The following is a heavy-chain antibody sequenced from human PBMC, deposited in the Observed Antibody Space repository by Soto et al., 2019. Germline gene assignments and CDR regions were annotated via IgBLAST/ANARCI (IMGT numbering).Heavy chain of an antibody. D-gene: IGHD1-1*01. J-gene: IGHJ4*02. Sequence: GESLKISCAVSGFTFSAYWMHWARQVPGKGLTWVSRISDDGSTATYADSVKGRFVISRDNAKNSLYLEMNTLRADDSGLYYCARGPRVSSTGTGAHWGRGTLVTVSS. CDR1: GFTFSAYW. V-gene: IGHV3-74*01. CDR3: ARGPRVSSTGTGAH. CDR2: ISDDGSTA.